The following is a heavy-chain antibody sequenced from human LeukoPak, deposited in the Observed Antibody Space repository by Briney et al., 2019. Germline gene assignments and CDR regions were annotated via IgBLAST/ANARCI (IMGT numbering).Heavy chain of an antibody. Sequence: PGGSLRLSCAASGFDFSGYSMNWVRQAPGKGLEWISYITSDRNTIYCADSVRGRFTISRDNAKKSVYLELSNLRADDTAMYYCARSTEWFADYWGQGTLVTVSS. V-gene: IGHV3-48*01. CDR1: GFDFSGYS. D-gene: IGHD3-3*01. CDR2: ITSDRNTI. J-gene: IGHJ4*02. CDR3: ARSTEWFADY.